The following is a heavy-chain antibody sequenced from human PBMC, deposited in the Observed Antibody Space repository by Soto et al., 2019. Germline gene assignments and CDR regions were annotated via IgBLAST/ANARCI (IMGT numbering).Heavy chain of an antibody. CDR2: INHSGST. CDR3: ARLIAARVGYSYYYYGMDV. J-gene: IGHJ6*02. CDR1: GGSFSGYY. Sequence: TLSLTCAVYGGSFSGYYWSWIRQPPGKGLEWIGEINHSGSTNYNPSLKSRVTISVDTSKNQFSLKLSSVTAADTAVYYCARLIAARVGYSYYYYGMDVWGQGTTVTVSS. V-gene: IGHV4-34*01. D-gene: IGHD6-13*01.